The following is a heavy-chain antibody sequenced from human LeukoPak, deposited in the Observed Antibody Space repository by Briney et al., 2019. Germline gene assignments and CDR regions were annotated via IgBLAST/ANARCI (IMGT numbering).Heavy chain of an antibody. Sequence: GGSLRLSCAASGFTFSSYAMSWVRQAPGKGLEWVSAISGSGGSKYYADSVKGRFTISRDDSKNTLYLQMNSLRAEDTAVYYCAKALWFGDEGFDYWGQGTLVTVSS. CDR2: ISGSGGSK. V-gene: IGHV3-23*01. CDR3: AKALWFGDEGFDY. J-gene: IGHJ4*02. D-gene: IGHD3-10*01. CDR1: GFTFSSYA.